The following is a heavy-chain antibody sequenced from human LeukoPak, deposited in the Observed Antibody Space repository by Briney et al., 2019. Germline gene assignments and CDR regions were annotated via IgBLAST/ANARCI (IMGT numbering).Heavy chain of an antibody. CDR2: ITTTGSTI. CDR3: ARDSEAFDI. V-gene: IGHV3-48*01. Sequence: GGSLRLSCAATGFTFTSYSMNWVRQAPGKGLEWLSCITTTGSTIYYADSVKGRFTISRHNSKNTLYLQMNSLRAEDTAVYYCARDSEAFDIWGQGTMVTVSS. CDR1: GFTFTSYS. J-gene: IGHJ3*02.